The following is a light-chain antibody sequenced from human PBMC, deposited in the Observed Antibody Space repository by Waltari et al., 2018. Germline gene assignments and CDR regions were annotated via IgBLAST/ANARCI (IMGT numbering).Light chain of an antibody. J-gene: IGLJ2*01. V-gene: IGLV2-8*01. Sequence: QSALTQPPSASGSPGQSVTISCPATSSDAGGFNYVSWYQQHPGKAPKLMIYEVSKRPSGVPDRFSGSKSGNTASLTVSGLQAEDEGDYYCSSYAGTNNVVFGGGTKLTVL. CDR1: SSDAGGFNY. CDR3: SSYAGTNNVV. CDR2: EVS.